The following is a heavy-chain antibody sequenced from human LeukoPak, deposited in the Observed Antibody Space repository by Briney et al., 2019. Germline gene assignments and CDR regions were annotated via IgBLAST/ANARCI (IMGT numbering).Heavy chain of an antibody. D-gene: IGHD2-2*01. J-gene: IGHJ5*02. CDR1: NGSINSFY. V-gene: IGHV4-59*01. CDR2: IYHSGST. CDR3: ARTTEDCSSTSCYQYWFDP. Sequence: PSETLSLTCTVSNGSINSFYWSWIRQPPGRGLEWIGYIYHSGSTKYNPSLKSRVTISVDTSKNQFSLNLNSVTAADTAVYYCARTTEDCSSTSCYQYWFDPWGQGTLVTVSS.